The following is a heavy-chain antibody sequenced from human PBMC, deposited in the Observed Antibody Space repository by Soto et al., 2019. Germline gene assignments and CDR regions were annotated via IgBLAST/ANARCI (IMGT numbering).Heavy chain of an antibody. Sequence: SETLSLTCTVSGGSISSGDYYWSWIRQPPGKGLEWIGYIYYSGSTYYNPSLESRVTISVDKSKNQFSLKLNSVTAADTAVYYCVNNGAYALDYWCQGALVTVSS. D-gene: IGHD4-17*01. CDR2: IYYSGST. CDR3: VNNGAYALDY. CDR1: GGSISSGDYY. J-gene: IGHJ4*02. V-gene: IGHV4-30-4*01.